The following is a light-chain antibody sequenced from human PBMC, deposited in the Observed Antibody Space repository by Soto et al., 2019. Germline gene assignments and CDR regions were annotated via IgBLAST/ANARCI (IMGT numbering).Light chain of an antibody. V-gene: IGKV1-39*01. CDR2: AAS. CDR3: EQSYIPPRNT. CDR1: HSISSY. J-gene: IGKJ2*01. Sequence: DIQMTQSPSSLSASVGDRVTITCRASHSISSYLNWYQQKPGKAPTLLIYAASSLQSGVPSRFSGSRSGTDFTLTISSVQPEDFATYYCEQSYIPPRNTFGQGTKLEIK.